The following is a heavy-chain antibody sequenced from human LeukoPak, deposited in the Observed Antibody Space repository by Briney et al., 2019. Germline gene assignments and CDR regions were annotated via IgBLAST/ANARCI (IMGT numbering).Heavy chain of an antibody. CDR2: IYTSGST. CDR1: GGSISSYY. J-gene: IGHJ3*02. Sequence: PSETLSLTCIVSGGSISSYYWSWIRQPAGKGLEWIGRIYTSGSTNYNPSLKSRVTISVDTSKNQFSLKLSSVTAADTAVYYCARDYQWSTDAFDIWGQGTMATVSS. CDR3: ARDYQWSTDAFDI. D-gene: IGHD2-2*01. V-gene: IGHV4-4*07.